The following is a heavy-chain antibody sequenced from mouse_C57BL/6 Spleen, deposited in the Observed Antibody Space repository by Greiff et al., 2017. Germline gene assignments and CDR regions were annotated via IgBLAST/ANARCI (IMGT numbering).Heavy chain of an antibody. D-gene: IGHD3-2*02. CDR1: GYTFTDYY. V-gene: IGHV1-19*01. CDR2: INPYNGGT. J-gene: IGHJ2*01. CDR3: ARASSGSYFDY. Sequence: VQLQQSGPVLVKPGASVKMSCKASGYTFTDYYMNWVKQSHGKSLEWIGVINPYNGGTSYNQKFKGKATLTVDKSSSTAYMELNSLTSEDSAVYYCARASSGSYFDYWGQGTTLTVSS.